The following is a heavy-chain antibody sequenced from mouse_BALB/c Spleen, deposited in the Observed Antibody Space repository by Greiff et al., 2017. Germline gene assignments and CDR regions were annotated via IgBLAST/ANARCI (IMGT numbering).Heavy chain of an antibody. J-gene: IGHJ2*01. CDR3: ARGVWSHYFDY. Sequence: QVQLKQSGAELVRPGSSVKISCTASGYAFSSYWMNWVKQRPGQGLEWIGQIYPGDGDTNYNGKFKGKATLTADKSSSTAYMQLSSLTSEDSAVYFCARGVWSHYFDYWGQGTTLTVSS. V-gene: IGHV1-80*01. CDR1: GYAFSSYW. CDR2: IYPGDGDT. D-gene: IGHD2-10*02.